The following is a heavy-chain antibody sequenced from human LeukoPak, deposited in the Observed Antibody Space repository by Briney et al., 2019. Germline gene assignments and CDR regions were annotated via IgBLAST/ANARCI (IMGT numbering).Heavy chain of an antibody. V-gene: IGHV1-3*01. CDR3: ARKAIVGYWDDSSGYYSYFDY. CDR1: GYTFTSYA. J-gene: IGHJ4*02. D-gene: IGHD3-22*01. Sequence: ASVKVSCKASGYTFTSYAMHWVRQAPGQRLEWMGWINAGNGNTKYSQKFQGRVTITRDTSASTAYMELSSLRSEDTAVYYCARKAIVGYWDDSSGYYSYFDYWGQRTLVTVSS. CDR2: INAGNGNT.